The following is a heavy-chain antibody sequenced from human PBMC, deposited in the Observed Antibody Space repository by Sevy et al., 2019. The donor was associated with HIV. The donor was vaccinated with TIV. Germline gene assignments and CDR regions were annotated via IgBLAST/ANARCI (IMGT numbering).Heavy chain of an antibody. V-gene: IGHV3-23*01. CDR1: GFTFSSYA. CDR2: ISGSGGST. Sequence: GGSLRLSCAASGFTFSSYAMSWVRQAPGKGLEWVSAISGSGGSTYYADSAKGRFTISRDNSKNTLYLQMNSLRAEDTAVYYCAKDHSYYYDSSGYYDYWGQGTLVTVSS. J-gene: IGHJ4*02. D-gene: IGHD3-22*01. CDR3: AKDHSYYYDSSGYYDY.